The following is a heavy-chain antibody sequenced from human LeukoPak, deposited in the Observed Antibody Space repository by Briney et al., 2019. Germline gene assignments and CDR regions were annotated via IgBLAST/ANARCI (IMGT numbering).Heavy chain of an antibody. CDR3: ARGVVRGAYWCFDL. Sequence: ASVKVSCKASGGTFSSYAISRVRQAPGQGLEWMGGIIPIFGTANYAQKFQGRVTITADKSTGTAYMELSSLRSEDTAVYYCARGVVRGAYWCFDLWGRGTLVTVSS. CDR2: IIPIFGTA. V-gene: IGHV1-69*06. CDR1: GGTFSSYA. D-gene: IGHD3-10*01. J-gene: IGHJ2*01.